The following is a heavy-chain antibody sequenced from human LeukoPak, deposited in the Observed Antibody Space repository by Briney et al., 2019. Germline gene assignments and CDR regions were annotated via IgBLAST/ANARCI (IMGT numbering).Heavy chain of an antibody. Sequence: GGSLRLSCAASGFTFSSYAMHWVRQAPGKGLEWVAVISYDGSNKYYADSVKGRFTISRDNSRNTLSLQMHSLRADDTAVYYCPLELGEGFDYWGQGTLVTVSS. V-gene: IGHV3-30*04. CDR3: PLELGEGFDY. CDR2: ISYDGSNK. J-gene: IGHJ4*02. CDR1: GFTFSSYA. D-gene: IGHD1-7*01.